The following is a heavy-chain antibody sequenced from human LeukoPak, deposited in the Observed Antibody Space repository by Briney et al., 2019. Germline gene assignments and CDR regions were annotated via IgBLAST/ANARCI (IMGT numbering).Heavy chain of an antibody. Sequence: ASGKVSCKASGYIFTHYNINWVRQATGQGLKWMGWMNPNSGDTGYAQQFQGRVTMTRSTAISTAYMELSSLTSEDTAVYYCATHYSVYYPLFDYWGQGTRVSVSS. D-gene: IGHD3-22*01. CDR3: ATHYSVYYPLFDY. V-gene: IGHV1-8*01. J-gene: IGHJ4*02. CDR2: MNPNSGDT. CDR1: GYIFTHYN.